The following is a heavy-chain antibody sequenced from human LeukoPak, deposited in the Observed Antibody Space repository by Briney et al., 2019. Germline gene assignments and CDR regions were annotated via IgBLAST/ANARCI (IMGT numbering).Heavy chain of an antibody. CDR3: TKDLSYSLDY. J-gene: IGHJ4*02. CDR1: GFTFSSYA. V-gene: IGHV3-74*01. Sequence: GGSLRLSCAASGFTFSSYAMSWVRQAPGKGLVWVSRINRDGSGTNYADSVKGRFTISRDNAKNTLYLQMSSLRAEDTAVYYCTKDLSYSLDYWGQGTLVTVSS. D-gene: IGHD4-11*01. CDR2: INRDGSGT.